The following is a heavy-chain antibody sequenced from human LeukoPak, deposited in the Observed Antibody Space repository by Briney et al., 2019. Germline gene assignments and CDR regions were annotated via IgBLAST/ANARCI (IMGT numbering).Heavy chain of an antibody. Sequence: GGSLRLSCAASGFTFSNYALHWVRQAPGKGLEYISAISDNGGSTYYADSVKGRFTISRDNSKNTLYLQMGSLRPEDMAMYYCARSAGRFGSGGSCYDYWGQGTLVTVSS. D-gene: IGHD2-15*01. CDR1: GFTFSNYA. CDR3: ARSAGRFGSGGSCYDY. V-gene: IGHV3-64*02. J-gene: IGHJ4*02. CDR2: ISDNGGST.